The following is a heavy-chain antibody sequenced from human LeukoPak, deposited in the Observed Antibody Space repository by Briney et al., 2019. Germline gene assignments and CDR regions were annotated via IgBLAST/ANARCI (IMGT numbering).Heavy chain of an antibody. Sequence: ASVKVSCKASGGTFSSYAISWVRQAPGQGLEWMGGIIPIFGTANYAQKFQGRVTITADKSTSTAYMELSSLRSEDTAVYYCARSPRITMVRGVMTGAFDIWGQGTMVTVSS. V-gene: IGHV1-69*06. CDR2: IIPIFGTA. D-gene: IGHD3-10*01. J-gene: IGHJ3*02. CDR1: GGTFSSYA. CDR3: ARSPRITMVRGVMTGAFDI.